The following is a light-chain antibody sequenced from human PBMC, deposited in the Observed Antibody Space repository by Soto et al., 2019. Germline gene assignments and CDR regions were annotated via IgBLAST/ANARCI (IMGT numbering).Light chain of an antibody. J-gene: IGKJ1*01. CDR2: DAS. CDR3: QQRSNWPPIT. V-gene: IGKV3-11*01. CDR1: QSVKTF. Sequence: EIVLTRSPATLSLSPLEIAALAVMASQSVKTFLVWYQQRPGQAPRLLIHDASHRAAGIPARFSGSGFGTDFTLTISSLEPEDAAVYYCQQRSNWPPITFGQGTKVDIK.